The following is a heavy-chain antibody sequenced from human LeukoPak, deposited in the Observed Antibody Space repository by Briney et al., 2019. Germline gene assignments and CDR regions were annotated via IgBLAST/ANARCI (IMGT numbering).Heavy chain of an antibody. Sequence: ASVKVSCKPSGFTFTSYDISWVRQTPGQGLEWMGWISAYTGNTRYAQKFQDRVTMTTDISTTTVYMELRSLSSDDTAVYYRARGVFDYGDYWGQGTLVTVSS. J-gene: IGHJ4*02. CDR3: ARGVFDYGDY. CDR1: GFTFTSYD. D-gene: IGHD3-16*01. V-gene: IGHV1-18*01. CDR2: ISAYTGNT.